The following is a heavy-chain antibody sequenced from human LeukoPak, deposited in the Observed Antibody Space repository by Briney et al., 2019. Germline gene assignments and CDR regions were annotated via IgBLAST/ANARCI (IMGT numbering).Heavy chain of an antibody. V-gene: IGHV3-74*01. Sequence: GGSLRLSCAASGIIFSNYWMHWVRQAPGKGLVWVSRINRDGSSTSYADSVKGRFTISRDNAKNTLYLQMNSLRAEDTAVYYCARGGGYSYGSFYYWGQGSLVTVSS. CDR3: ARGGGYSYGSFYY. J-gene: IGHJ4*02. CDR1: GIIFSNYW. D-gene: IGHD5-18*01. CDR2: INRDGSST.